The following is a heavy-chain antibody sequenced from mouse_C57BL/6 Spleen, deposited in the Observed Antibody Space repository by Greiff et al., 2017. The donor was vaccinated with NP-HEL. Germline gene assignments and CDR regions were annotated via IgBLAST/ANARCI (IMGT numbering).Heavy chain of an antibody. Sequence: VQLVESGAELARPGASVKMSCTASGYTFTSYTMHWVKQRPGQGLEWIGYINPSGGYTKYNQKFKDKATLTADKSSSTAYMQLSSLTSEDSAVYYCTRSGGYYGFDYWGQGTTLTVSS. CDR1: GYTFTSYT. CDR3: TRSGGYYGFDY. D-gene: IGHD1-1*01. V-gene: IGHV1-4*01. J-gene: IGHJ2*01. CDR2: INPSGGYT.